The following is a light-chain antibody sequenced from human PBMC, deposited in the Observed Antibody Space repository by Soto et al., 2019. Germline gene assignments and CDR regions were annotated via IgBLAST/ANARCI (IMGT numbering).Light chain of an antibody. CDR1: SANIGGSD. CDR2: RNN. Sequence: QSVLTQPPSGSGTPGQRVTISGSGSSANIGGSDVYWYQQIPGTAPKLLIYRNNQRPSGVADRFSGSKSGTSASLTISGLRSEDEADYYCAACDGRPTGYVFADGTKDIVL. CDR3: AACDGRPTGYV. J-gene: IGLJ1*01. V-gene: IGLV1-47*01.